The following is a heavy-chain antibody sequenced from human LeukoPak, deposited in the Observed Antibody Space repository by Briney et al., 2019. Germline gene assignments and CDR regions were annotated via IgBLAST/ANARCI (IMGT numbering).Heavy chain of an antibody. V-gene: IGHV3-30*02. J-gene: IGHJ6*03. D-gene: IGHD4/OR15-4a*01. CDR3: AKNILTMTMDYMDV. CDR1: GFNFRNYG. CDR2: IQYDGTKK. Sequence: GGSLRLSCAASGFNFRNYGIHWVRQAPGKGLEWVTFIQYDGTKKYYADSVKGRFTISRDNSKNTLYLQMNSLRPEDTALYYCAKNILTMTMDYMDVWGKGTTVTVSS.